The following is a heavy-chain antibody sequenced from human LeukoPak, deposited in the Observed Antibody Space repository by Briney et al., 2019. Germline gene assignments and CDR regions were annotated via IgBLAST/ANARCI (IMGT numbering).Heavy chain of an antibody. CDR2: IYHSGST. CDR1: AGSIISNY. D-gene: IGHD2-21*02. Sequence: SETLTLSCTVSAGSIISNYWSSIGQPPGKELEWIGYIYHSGSTNYNPSLKSRVTISVDTSKYQFSLKLSSVPPAAPAVYYCATDQNSKNCYGTAPYYYYMAARGDGTTVTVSS. J-gene: IGHJ6*03. V-gene: IGHV4-59*01. CDR3: ATDQNSKNCYGTAPYYYYMAA.